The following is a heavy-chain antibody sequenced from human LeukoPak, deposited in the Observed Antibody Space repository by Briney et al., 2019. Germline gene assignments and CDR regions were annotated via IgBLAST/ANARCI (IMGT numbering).Heavy chain of an antibody. V-gene: IGHV3-7*03. Sequence: PGGSLRLSWAASGFTFNNYWMSCVRQAPGKGREWVANIKQDGSGLYYVESVKGRFTISRDNAKNSLYLRMTSLRAEDTAVYYCARDPGRTGFDYWGQGTLVTVSS. CDR1: GFTFNNYW. D-gene: IGHD1/OR15-1a*01. J-gene: IGHJ4*02. CDR2: IKQDGSGL. CDR3: ARDPGRTGFDY.